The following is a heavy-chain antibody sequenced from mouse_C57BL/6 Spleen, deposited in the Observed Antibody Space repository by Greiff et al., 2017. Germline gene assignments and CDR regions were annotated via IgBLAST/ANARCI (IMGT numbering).Heavy chain of an antibody. Sequence: QVQLQQSGPELVKPGASVKISCKASGYAFSSSWMNWVKQRPGKGLEWIGRIYPGDGDTNYNGKFKGKATLTADKSSSTAYMQRSSLTSEDSAVYFCARMAGSYYFDYWGQGTTLTVSS. CDR3: ARMAGSYYFDY. D-gene: IGHD3-3*01. J-gene: IGHJ2*01. CDR1: GYAFSSSW. V-gene: IGHV1-82*01. CDR2: IYPGDGDT.